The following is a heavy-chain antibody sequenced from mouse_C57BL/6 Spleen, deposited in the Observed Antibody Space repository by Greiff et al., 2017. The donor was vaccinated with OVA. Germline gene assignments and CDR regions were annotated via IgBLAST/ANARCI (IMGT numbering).Heavy chain of an antibody. CDR2: IDPSDSYT. CDR1: GYTFTSYW. Sequence: VQLQQPGAELVKPGASVKLSCKASGYTFTSYWMQWVKQRPGQGLEWIGEIDPSDSYTNYNQKFKGKATLTVDTSSSTAYMQLSSLTSEDSAVYYWARSGGMRPDYWGQGTSVTVSS. D-gene: IGHD1-1*02. CDR3: ARSGGMRPDY. J-gene: IGHJ4*01. V-gene: IGHV1-50*01.